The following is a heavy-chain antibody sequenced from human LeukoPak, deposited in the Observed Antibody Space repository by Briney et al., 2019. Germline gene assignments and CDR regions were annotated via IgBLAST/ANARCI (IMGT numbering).Heavy chain of an antibody. J-gene: IGHJ4*02. CDR3: AKEQVVATTPLDY. Sequence: GESLKISCKGSGYSFTSYWIGWVRQMPGKGLEWMGIIYPGDSDTRYSPSFQGQVTISADKSISTAYLRWSSLKASDTAMYYCAKEQVVATTPLDYWGQGTLVTVSS. V-gene: IGHV5-51*01. D-gene: IGHD5-12*01. CDR1: GYSFTSYW. CDR2: IYPGDSDT.